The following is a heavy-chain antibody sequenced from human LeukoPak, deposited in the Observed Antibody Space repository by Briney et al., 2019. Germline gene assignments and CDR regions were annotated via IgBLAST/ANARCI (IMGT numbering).Heavy chain of an antibody. CDR1: EFTFSRYW. CDR2: IKQDGSEK. Sequence: GGSLRLSCAASEFTFSRYWMTWVRQAPGKGLEWVANIKQDGSEKYYVDSVKGRLTISRDNDKNSLYLQMNSLRAEDTAVYYCAARRSSWTPWSFDIWGQGTMVTVSS. CDR3: AARRSSWTPWSFDI. V-gene: IGHV3-7*01. J-gene: IGHJ3*02. D-gene: IGHD6-13*01.